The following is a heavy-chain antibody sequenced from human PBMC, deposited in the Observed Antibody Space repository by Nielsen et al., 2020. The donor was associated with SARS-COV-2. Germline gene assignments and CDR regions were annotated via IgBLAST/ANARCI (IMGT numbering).Heavy chain of an antibody. V-gene: IGHV3-30*18. D-gene: IGHD2-15*01. Sequence: GGSLSLSCAASGFTFSTYGMHWVRQAPGKGLELVATLSYDGSNNYYVDSVKGRFTITRDNSKNTLYLQMSSLREGDTAVYYCAKDWTAIVVVPSGGVDDWGQGTLVTVSS. J-gene: IGHJ4*02. CDR2: LSYDGSNN. CDR3: AKDWTAIVVVPSGGVDD. CDR1: GFTFSTYG.